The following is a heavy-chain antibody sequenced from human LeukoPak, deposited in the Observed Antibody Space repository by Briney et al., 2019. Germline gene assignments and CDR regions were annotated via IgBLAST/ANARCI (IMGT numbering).Heavy chain of an antibody. J-gene: IGHJ4*02. CDR1: GXTVSSNH. CDR2: INSGGNT. D-gene: IGHD3-10*01. Sequence: GGSLRLSCAASGXTVSSNHMSWVRQAPGKGLEWVSVINSGGNTYYADSVKGRFTISRDNSKNTLYLQMNSLRAEDSAVYYCARDLAYYASGKQNYWGQGTLVTVSS. V-gene: IGHV3-66*01. CDR3: ARDLAYYASGKQNY.